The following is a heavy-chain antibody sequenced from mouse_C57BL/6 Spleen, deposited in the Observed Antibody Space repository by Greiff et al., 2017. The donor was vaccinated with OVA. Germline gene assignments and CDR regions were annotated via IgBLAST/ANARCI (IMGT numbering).Heavy chain of an antibody. Sequence: QVQLQQPGAELVKPGASVKLSCKASGYTFTSYWMHWVKQRPGQGLEWIGMIHPNSGSTNYNEKFKSKATLTVDKSSSTAYMQLSSLTSEDSAVYYCARGGYYGNRLYYFDYWGQGTTLTVSS. V-gene: IGHV1-64*01. CDR3: ARGGYYGNRLYYFDY. CDR1: GYTFTSYW. J-gene: IGHJ2*01. CDR2: IHPNSGST. D-gene: IGHD2-1*01.